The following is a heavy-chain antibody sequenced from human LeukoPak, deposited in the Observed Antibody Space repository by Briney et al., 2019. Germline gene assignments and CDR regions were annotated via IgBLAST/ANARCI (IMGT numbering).Heavy chain of an antibody. J-gene: IGHJ4*02. CDR3: ARGAVFQGNYDY. V-gene: IGHV3-21*01. CDR2: ISGESKYI. CDR1: GFTFSSSS. Sequence: GGPLRLSCAAAGFTFSSSSMNWVRQTPGKGLEWVSSISGESKYIYYADSVTGRFTISRDNAKNSLYLQMNSPRAEDTAVYYCARGAVFQGNYDYWGQGTQVTVSS. D-gene: IGHD3-10*01.